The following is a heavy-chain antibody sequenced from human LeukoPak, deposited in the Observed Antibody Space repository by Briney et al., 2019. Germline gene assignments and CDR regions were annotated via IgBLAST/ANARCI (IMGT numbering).Heavy chain of an antibody. CDR1: GGSISSSSYY. Sequence: SETLSLTCTVSGGSISSSSYYWGWIRQPPGKGLEWIGRIYYSGSTYYNPSLKSRVTISVDTSKNQFSLKLSSVTAADTAVYYCARWYYYDSSGYYYNWFDPWGQGTLVTVSS. V-gene: IGHV4-39*01. CDR2: IYYSGST. CDR3: ARWYYYDSSGYYYNWFDP. J-gene: IGHJ5*02. D-gene: IGHD3-22*01.